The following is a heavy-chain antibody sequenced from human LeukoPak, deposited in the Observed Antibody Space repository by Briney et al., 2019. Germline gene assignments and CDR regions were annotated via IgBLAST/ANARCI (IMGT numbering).Heavy chain of an antibody. Sequence: PSETLSLTCTVSGGSISSSSYYWGWIRQPAGKGLERIGRMNPSGDTYYNPSLKSRVTISVDTSKNQFSLRLSSVTAADTAVYYCARDPVQLWFDYWGQGTLVTVSS. CDR1: GGSISSSSYY. V-gene: IGHV4-39*07. CDR3: ARDPVQLWFDY. CDR2: MNPSGDT. J-gene: IGHJ4*02. D-gene: IGHD5-18*01.